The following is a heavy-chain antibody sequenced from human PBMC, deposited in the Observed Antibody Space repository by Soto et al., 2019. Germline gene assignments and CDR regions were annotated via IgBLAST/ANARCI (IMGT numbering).Heavy chain of an antibody. Sequence: SETLSLTCTVSGGSISSSSYYWGWIRQPPGKGLEWIGSIYYSGSTYYNPSLKSRVTISVDTSKIQFSLKLSSVTAADTAVYYCARQFTSYYYDSSGYYLDYWGQGTLVTVSS. CDR3: ARQFTSYYYDSSGYYLDY. V-gene: IGHV4-39*01. CDR2: IYYSGST. CDR1: GGSISSSSYY. D-gene: IGHD3-22*01. J-gene: IGHJ4*02.